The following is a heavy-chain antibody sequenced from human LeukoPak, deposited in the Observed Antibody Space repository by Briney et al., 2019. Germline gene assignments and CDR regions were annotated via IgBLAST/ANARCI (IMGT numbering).Heavy chain of an antibody. CDR2: ISSSGSTI. Sequence: GGSLRLSCAASGFTFSSYEMNWVCQAPGKGLEWVSYISSSGSTIYYADSVKGRFTISRDNAKNSLYLQMNSLRAEDTAVYYCAREDSGSYLKVWGQGTLVTVSS. CDR3: AREDSGSYLKV. D-gene: IGHD1-26*01. V-gene: IGHV3-48*03. J-gene: IGHJ4*02. CDR1: GFTFSSYE.